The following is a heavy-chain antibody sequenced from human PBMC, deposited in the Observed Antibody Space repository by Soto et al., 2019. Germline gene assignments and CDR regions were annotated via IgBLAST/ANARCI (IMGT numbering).Heavy chain of an antibody. V-gene: IGHV3-43*02. CDR1: GFTFDDYA. CDR3: AKEGAAAGPPMEYYFDY. CDR2: ISGDGGST. J-gene: IGHJ4*02. Sequence: GGSLRLSCAASGFTFDDYAMHWVRQAPGKGLEWVSLISGDGGSTYYADSVKGRFTISRDNSKNSLYLQMNSLRTEDTALYYCAKEGAAAGPPMEYYFDYWGQGTLVTVSS. D-gene: IGHD6-13*01.